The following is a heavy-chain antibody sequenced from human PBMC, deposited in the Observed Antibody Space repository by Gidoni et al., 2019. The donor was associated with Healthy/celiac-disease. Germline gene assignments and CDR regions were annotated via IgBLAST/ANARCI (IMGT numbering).Heavy chain of an antibody. CDR3: ARVRGLLSLAAAVSRKYYFDY. J-gene: IGHJ4*02. D-gene: IGHD2-2*01. Sequence: QGQLQQWGAGRWKPSETLSLTCAADGGSFSGYYWSWIRQPPGKGLEWIGEINHCGSTNYNPSLKRRVTLSVDPSKNQFSLKLRSVTAADPALYYCARVRGLLSLAAAVSRKYYFDYWVQGTLVTVSS. CDR2: INHCGST. V-gene: IGHV4-34*01. CDR1: GGSFSGYY.